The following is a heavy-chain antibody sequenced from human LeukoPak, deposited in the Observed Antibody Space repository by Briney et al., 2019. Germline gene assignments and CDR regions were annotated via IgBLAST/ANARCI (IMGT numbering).Heavy chain of an antibody. CDR3: ARHRIVGATKSDYDI. CDR2: IYPGDSDT. CDR1: GYIFTTYW. V-gene: IGHV5-51*01. Sequence: GESLKISCQGSGYIFTTYWIAWVRPLPEKGLECMGIIYPGDSDTRYSPSFQGQVTISADKSISTAYLQWSSLKASDTAMYYCARHRIVGATKSDYDIWGQGTMVTVSS. D-gene: IGHD1-26*01. J-gene: IGHJ3*02.